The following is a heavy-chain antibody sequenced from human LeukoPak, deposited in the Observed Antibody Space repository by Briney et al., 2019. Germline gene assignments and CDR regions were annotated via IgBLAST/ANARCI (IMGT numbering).Heavy chain of an antibody. CDR3: AGKVGWPTSYYYGMDV. Sequence: GGSLRLSCAASGFTFSSYAMSWVRQAPGKGLEWVSAISGSGGSTYYADSVKGRFTISRDNSKNTLYLQMNSLRAEDTAVYYCAGKVGWPTSYYYGMDVWGQGTTVTVSS. CDR2: ISGSGGST. V-gene: IGHV3-23*01. D-gene: IGHD1-26*01. CDR1: GFTFSSYA. J-gene: IGHJ6*02.